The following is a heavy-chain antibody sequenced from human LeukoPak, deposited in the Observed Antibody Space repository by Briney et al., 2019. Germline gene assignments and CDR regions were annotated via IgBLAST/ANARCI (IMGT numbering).Heavy chain of an antibody. CDR1: GYTFTGYY. Sequence: ASVNVSCKASGYTFTGYYMHWVRQAPAQGLEWMGWINPNSDGTNYEQKFQGRVTMTRDTSISTAYMELSRLRSDDTAVYYCARDWFGEYRYYFDYWGQGTLVTVSS. CDR2: INPNSDGT. V-gene: IGHV1-2*02. D-gene: IGHD3-10*01. J-gene: IGHJ4*02. CDR3: ARDWFGEYRYYFDY.